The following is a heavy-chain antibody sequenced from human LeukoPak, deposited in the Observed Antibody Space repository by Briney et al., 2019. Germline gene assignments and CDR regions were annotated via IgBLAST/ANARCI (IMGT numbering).Heavy chain of an antibody. J-gene: IGHJ4*02. CDR1: GFTFSDYA. Sequence: PGGSLRLSCAASGFTFSDYAMTWVRQAPGKGLEWVATISGSGVMTYYADSVKGRFTVSGDNSKNTVYLQMNSLRADDTAMYYCAKDLHWAAFGPYWGQGTLVTVSS. CDR2: ISGSGVMT. D-gene: IGHD3-16*01. V-gene: IGHV3-23*01. CDR3: AKDLHWAAFGPY.